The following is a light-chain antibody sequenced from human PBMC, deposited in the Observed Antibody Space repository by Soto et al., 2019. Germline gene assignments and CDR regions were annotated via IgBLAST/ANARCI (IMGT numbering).Light chain of an antibody. Sequence: DIQMTQSPSTLPASVGDRVTITCRASQSISNWLAGYQQKPGKAPKLLIYKASSLETGVPSRFSGSGSGTEFTLTIRSLQPDDFATYYCQQYGRPWTFGQGTKVQIK. CDR3: QQYGRPWT. CDR2: KAS. CDR1: QSISNW. V-gene: IGKV1-5*03. J-gene: IGKJ1*01.